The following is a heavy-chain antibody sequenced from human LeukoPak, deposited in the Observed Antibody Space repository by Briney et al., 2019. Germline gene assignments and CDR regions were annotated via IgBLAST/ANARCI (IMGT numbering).Heavy chain of an antibody. D-gene: IGHD5-18*01. Sequence: GGSLRLSCAASGFTFSSYWMSWVRQAPGKGLEWVANIKQDGSEQYYVDSVKGRFTISRDNAKNSLYLQMNSLRAEDTAVYYCARDYSYEAFDIWGQGTMVTVSS. CDR1: GFTFSSYW. V-gene: IGHV3-7*01. CDR2: IKQDGSEQ. J-gene: IGHJ3*02. CDR3: ARDYSYEAFDI.